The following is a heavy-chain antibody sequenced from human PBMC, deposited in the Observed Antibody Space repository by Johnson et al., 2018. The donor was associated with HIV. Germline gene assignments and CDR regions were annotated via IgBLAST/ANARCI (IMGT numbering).Heavy chain of an antibody. V-gene: IGHV3-66*04. Sequence: VQLVESGGGLVKPGGSLRLSCAASGFSFTNAWMSWVRQAPGKGLEWVSVIYSGGRTYYADSVKGRFTISRDNSKNTLYLQMNSLKTEDTAVYYCTRRGYYDSSGYAVDIWGQGTMVTVSS. CDR1: GFSFTNAW. CDR3: TRRGYYDSSGYAVDI. J-gene: IGHJ3*02. D-gene: IGHD3-22*01. CDR2: IYSGGRT.